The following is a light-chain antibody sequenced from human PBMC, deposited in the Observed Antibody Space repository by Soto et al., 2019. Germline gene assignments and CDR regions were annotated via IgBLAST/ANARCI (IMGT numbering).Light chain of an antibody. V-gene: IGLV2-14*03. CDR3: SSFTSSNTVV. Sequence: QSALTQPASVSGSPGQSITISCTGTSSDVGGYNYVSWYQQHPDKAPKLMIYDVTNRPSGVSNRFSGSKSGNTASLTISGLHAEDEADYYCSSFTSSNTVVFGGGTKLTVL. J-gene: IGLJ2*01. CDR1: SSDVGGYNY. CDR2: DVT.